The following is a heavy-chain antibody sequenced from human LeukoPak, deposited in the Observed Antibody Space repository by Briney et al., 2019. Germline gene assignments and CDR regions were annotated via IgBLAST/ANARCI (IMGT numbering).Heavy chain of an antibody. CDR2: INPDSGGP. CDR3: AKEIAFCNSNTCYKPNDY. J-gene: IGHJ4*02. V-gene: IGHV1-2*02. Sequence: ASVKVSCKASGYTFTDYYMHWVRQAPGQGLEWMGWINPDSGGPKYQGRVTMTRDTSISTAYLELSRLKSDDTAVYYCAKEIAFCNSNTCYKPNDYWGQGTLVTVSS. D-gene: IGHD2-2*02. CDR1: GYTFTDYY.